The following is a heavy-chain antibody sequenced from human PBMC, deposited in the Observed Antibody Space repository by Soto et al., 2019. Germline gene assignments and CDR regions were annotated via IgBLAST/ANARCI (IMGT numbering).Heavy chain of an antibody. CDR3: AKGQGWSYYYDS. D-gene: IGHD2-15*01. CDR2: IGGSGGT. CDR1: GFTFSSYA. Sequence: EVQLLESGGGLVQPGGSLRLSCAASGFTFSSYAMSWVRLAPGKGLEWFSSIGGSGGTYYADSVKGRFTISRDNSKNMFYPQPKRPRAEDTAMYYCAKGQGWSYYYDSWGQGTLVTVSS. J-gene: IGHJ4*02. V-gene: IGHV3-23*01.